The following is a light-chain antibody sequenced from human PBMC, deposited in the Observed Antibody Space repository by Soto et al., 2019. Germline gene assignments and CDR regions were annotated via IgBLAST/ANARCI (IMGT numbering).Light chain of an antibody. V-gene: IGKV3-20*01. Sequence: EIVLTQSPGTLSLSPGEIATLSFMASQSVSSSYLAWYQQKPGQAPRLLIYGASSRATGIPDRFSGSGSGTDFTLTISRLEPEDFAVYYCQQYDSSPITFGQGTRLEIK. J-gene: IGKJ5*01. CDR2: GAS. CDR3: QQYDSSPIT. CDR1: QSVSSSY.